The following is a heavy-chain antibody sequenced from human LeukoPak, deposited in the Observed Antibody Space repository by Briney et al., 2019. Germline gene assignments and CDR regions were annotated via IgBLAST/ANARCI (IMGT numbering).Heavy chain of an antibody. CDR2: INHSGST. D-gene: IGHD3-10*01. CDR3: ARALYYYGSGSYGV. CDR1: GGSFSGYY. V-gene: IGHV4-34*01. J-gene: IGHJ6*02. Sequence: SETLPLTCAVHGGSFSGYYWSWIRQPPGKGLEWIGEINHSGSTNYNPSLKSRVTISVDTSKNQFSLKLSSVTAADTAVYYCARALYYYGSGSYGVWGQGTTVTVSS.